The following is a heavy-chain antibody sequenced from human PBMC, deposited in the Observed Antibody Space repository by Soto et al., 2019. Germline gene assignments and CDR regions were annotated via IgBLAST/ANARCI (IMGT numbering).Heavy chain of an antibody. CDR1: GGSISSGDYY. V-gene: IGHV4-30-4*01. J-gene: IGHJ6*02. CDR2: IYYSGST. D-gene: IGHD3-10*01. CDR3: ARDGSGSYYKFGYYYYGMDV. Sequence: SETLSLFCTVSGGSISSGDYYWSWIRQPPGKGLEWIGYIYYSGSTYYNPSLKSRVTISVDTSKNQFSLKLSSVTAADTAVYYCARDGSGSYYKFGYYYYGMDVWGQGTTVTVSS.